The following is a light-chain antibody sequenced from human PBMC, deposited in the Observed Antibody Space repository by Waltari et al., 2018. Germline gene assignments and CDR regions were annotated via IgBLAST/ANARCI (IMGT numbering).Light chain of an antibody. CDR3: YSTDSIGNVQV. CDR2: GDV. J-gene: IGLJ2*01. Sequence: SYELTQPPSVSVSPEPTARLTCSGDSLPKQHAYWYQQKSCQAPVHLLYGDVKRPSGIPERFSGSRSGKMVTLIISGAQVEDDADYYCYSTDSIGNVQVFGGGTKLTVL. V-gene: IGLV3-10*01. CDR1: SLPKQH.